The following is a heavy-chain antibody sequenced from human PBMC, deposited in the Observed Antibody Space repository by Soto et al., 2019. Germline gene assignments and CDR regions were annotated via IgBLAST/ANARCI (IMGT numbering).Heavy chain of an antibody. CDR2: IKSDGSST. CDR3: ASYYYYYYMDV. CDR1: GFAFSNNW. Sequence: EVQLVESGGGLDQPGGSLRLSCAASGFAFSNNWMHWVRQAPGKGLEWVSRIKSDGSSTNYADSVKGRFTISRDNAKNTLYLQMSGLGADDTAIYYCASYYYYYYMDVWGKGTTVTVSS. V-gene: IGHV3-74*01. J-gene: IGHJ6*03.